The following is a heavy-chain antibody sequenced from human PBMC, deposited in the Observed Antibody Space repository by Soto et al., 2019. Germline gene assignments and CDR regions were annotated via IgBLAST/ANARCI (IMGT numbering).Heavy chain of an antibody. CDR1: GFSFSSYV. CDR2: ILNDGSYK. Sequence: QVQLVESGGGVVQPGRSLRLSCTASGFSFSSYVMHWVRQAPGKGLEWVALILNDGSYKYYADSVKGRFTISSDNSKNALHLQVNSVRRDDTGVYHCAKLAIERRFIACDEVDYWGQATLATVSS. D-gene: IGHD2-15*01. J-gene: IGHJ4*02. V-gene: IGHV3-30*18. CDR3: AKLAIERRFIACDEVDY.